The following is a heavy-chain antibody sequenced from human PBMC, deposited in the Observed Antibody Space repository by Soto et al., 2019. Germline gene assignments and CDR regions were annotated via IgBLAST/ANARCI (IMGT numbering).Heavy chain of an antibody. J-gene: IGHJ6*02. D-gene: IGHD1-7*01. CDR2: IIPIFGTA. CDR3: ASSALELRYYSSYGMDV. V-gene: IGHV1-69*12. CDR1: GGTFSSYA. Sequence: QVQLVQSGAEVKKPGSSVKVSCKASGGTFSSYAISWVRQAPGQGLEWMGGIIPIFGTANYAQKFQGRVTITGDDSKSTAYMDLSSLRSEDTAVYYCASSALELRYYSSYGMDVGGQGTTVTVSS.